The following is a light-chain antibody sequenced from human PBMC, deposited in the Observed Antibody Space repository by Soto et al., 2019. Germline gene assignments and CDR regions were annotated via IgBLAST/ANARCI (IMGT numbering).Light chain of an antibody. CDR1: NIGSKS. Sequence: SYELTQPPSVSVAPGKTARITCGGNNIGSKSVHWYQQKPGQAPVLVIYYDSDRPSGIPERFSGSNSGNTATLTISRVEAGDEADYYCQVWDSSSDDSVVFGGGTKLTV. J-gene: IGLJ2*01. CDR2: YDS. CDR3: QVWDSSSDDSVV. V-gene: IGLV3-21*04.